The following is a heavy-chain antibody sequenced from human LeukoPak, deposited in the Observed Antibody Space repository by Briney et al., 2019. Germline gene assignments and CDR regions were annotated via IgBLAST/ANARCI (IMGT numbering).Heavy chain of an antibody. CDR1: GFTFSSYS. J-gene: IGHJ3*02. Sequence: GGSLRLSCAASGFTFSSYSMNWVRQAPGKGLEWVSYISSSSSTIYYADSVKGRFTISRDNAKNSLYLQMNSLRAEDTAVYYCARGGRRELLPRAFDIWGQGTMVTVSS. CDR3: ARGGRRELLPRAFDI. D-gene: IGHD1-26*01. V-gene: IGHV3-48*01. CDR2: ISSSSSTI.